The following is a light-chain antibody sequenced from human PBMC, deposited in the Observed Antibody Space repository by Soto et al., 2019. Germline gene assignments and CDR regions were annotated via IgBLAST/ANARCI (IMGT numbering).Light chain of an antibody. V-gene: IGKV1-5*01. Sequence: DIQMTQSPPTLSASVGDRVTITCRASQSIRHYLAWYQQMPGKAPKLLIYGASSLQSGDPSRFSGRGSGTELTHTISSLQLDDFGTYFCQHHNSYSQTFGQGTKVEI. CDR1: QSIRHY. J-gene: IGKJ1*01. CDR3: QHHNSYSQT. CDR2: GAS.